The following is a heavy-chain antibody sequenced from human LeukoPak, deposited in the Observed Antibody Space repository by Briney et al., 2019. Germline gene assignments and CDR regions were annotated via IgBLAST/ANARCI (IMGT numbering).Heavy chain of an antibody. CDR2: IYPGDSDT. CDR1: GYSFTSYW. V-gene: IGHV5-51*01. Sequence: GEALKISCKGSGYSFTSYWIGWVRQMPGKGLEWMGIIYPGDSDTRYSPSFQGQVTISADKSISTAYLQWSSLKASDTAMYYCARDGSGSYYLDYYYGMDVWGPGTTVTVSS. J-gene: IGHJ6*02. CDR3: ARDGSGSYYLDYYYGMDV. D-gene: IGHD3-10*01.